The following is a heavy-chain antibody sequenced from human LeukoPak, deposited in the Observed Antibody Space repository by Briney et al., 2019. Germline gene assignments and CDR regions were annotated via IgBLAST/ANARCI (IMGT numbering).Heavy chain of an antibody. Sequence: GGSLRLSCTASGFTFGDYAMSWVRQAPGKGLEWVGFIRSKAYGGTTEYAASVKGRFTISRDDSKSIAYLQMNSLKTEDTAVYYCTRCGLLWCGDYYMDVWGKGTTVTISS. J-gene: IGHJ6*03. CDR1: GFTFGDYA. CDR3: TRCGLLWCGDYYMDV. V-gene: IGHV3-49*04. CDR2: IRSKAYGGTT. D-gene: IGHD3-10*01.